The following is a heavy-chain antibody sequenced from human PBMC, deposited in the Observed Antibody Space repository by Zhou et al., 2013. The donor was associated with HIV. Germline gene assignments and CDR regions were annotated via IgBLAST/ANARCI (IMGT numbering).Heavy chain of an antibody. CDR2: INAGNGNT. V-gene: IGHV1-3*01. CDR1: GYTFTTYA. CDR3: ARDLGGYCSGGSCYSYYYYMDV. J-gene: IGHJ6*03. Sequence: QAQLVQSGAEVKKPGASVKVSCKASGYTFTTYAMHWVRQAPGQRLEWMGWINAGNGNTKYSQRFQGRVTITRDTSASTAYMELSSLRSEDTAVYYCARDLGGYCSGGSCYSYYYYMDVWGKGPRSPSP. D-gene: IGHD2-15*01.